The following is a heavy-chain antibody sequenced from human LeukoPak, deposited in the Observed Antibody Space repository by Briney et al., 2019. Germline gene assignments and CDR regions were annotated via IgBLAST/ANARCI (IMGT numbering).Heavy chain of an antibody. CDR2: ISGSGGST. CDR3: ARDRAGLWWRDDAFDI. J-gene: IGHJ3*02. CDR1: GFTFSSYA. V-gene: IGHV3-23*01. Sequence: GGSLRLSCAASGFTFSSYAMSWVRQAPGKGLEWVSAISGSGGSTYYADSVKGRFTISRDNSKNTLYLQMNSLRAEDTAVYYCARDRAGLWWRDDAFDIWGQGTMVTVSS. D-gene: IGHD2-21*01.